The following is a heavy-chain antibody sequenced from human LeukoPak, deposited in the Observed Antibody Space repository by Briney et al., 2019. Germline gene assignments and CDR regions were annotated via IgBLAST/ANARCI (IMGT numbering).Heavy chain of an antibody. Sequence: ASVKVSCKASGYSFTSYGISWVRQAPGQGLKWMGWISAYNGNTHYEQKLQGRFTMTTDTSTRTAYMELRSLRSDDTAVYYCARAIAVAGTTMDFQRWGQGTLVTVSS. CDR3: ARAIAVAGTTMDFQR. CDR2: ISAYNGNT. J-gene: IGHJ1*01. D-gene: IGHD6-19*01. CDR1: GYSFTSYG. V-gene: IGHV1-18*01.